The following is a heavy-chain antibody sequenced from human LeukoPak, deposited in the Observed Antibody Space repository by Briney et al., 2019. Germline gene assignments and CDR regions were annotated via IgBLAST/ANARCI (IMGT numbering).Heavy chain of an antibody. Sequence: PSQTLSLTCSVSGGSITSGGYYWSWIRQHPGRGLEWIGYISYSGITYYNPSLKSRVTISVDTSKNQFSLKLSSVTAADTAVYYCARGVADFDYWGQGTLVTVSS. V-gene: IGHV4-31*03. CDR1: GGSITSGGYY. CDR3: ARGVADFDY. CDR2: ISYSGIT. J-gene: IGHJ4*02. D-gene: IGHD2-15*01.